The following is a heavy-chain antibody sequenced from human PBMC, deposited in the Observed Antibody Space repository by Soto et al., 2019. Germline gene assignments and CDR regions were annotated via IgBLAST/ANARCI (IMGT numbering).Heavy chain of an antibody. V-gene: IGHV1-58*01. CDR2: IVVGSGNT. J-gene: IGHJ4*02. CDR1: GFTFTSSA. D-gene: IGHD6-6*01. Sequence: SVKVSCKASGFTFTSSAVQWVRQARGQRLEWIGWIVVGSGNTNYAQKLQERVTITRDMSTSTAYMELSSLRSEDTAVYYCAALPSRSSSSDYWGQGTLVTVSS. CDR3: AALPSRSSSSDY.